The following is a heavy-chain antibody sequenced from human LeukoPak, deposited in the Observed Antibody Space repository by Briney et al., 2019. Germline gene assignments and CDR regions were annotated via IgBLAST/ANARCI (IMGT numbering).Heavy chain of an antibody. CDR2: INPNTGGT. V-gene: IGHV1-2*06. J-gene: IGHJ6*02. D-gene: IGHD6-19*01. CDR3: ACLYQWQVSYYSHGMDV. Sequence: GASVTVSCKASGYTFTDYYMHWVRQAPGQGLEWVGRINPNTGGTNYAQRFQGRVTLTRDTSITTAYMELSSLRSDDTAIYYCACLYQWQVSYYSHGMDVWGQGTTVTVSS. CDR1: GYTFTDYY.